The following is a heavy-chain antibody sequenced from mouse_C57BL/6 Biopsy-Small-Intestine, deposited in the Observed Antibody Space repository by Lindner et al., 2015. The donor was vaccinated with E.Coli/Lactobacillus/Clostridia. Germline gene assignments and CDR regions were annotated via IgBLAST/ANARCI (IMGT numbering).Heavy chain of an antibody. Sequence: SVKVSCKASGYNFTTYAIQWVAPGPGQRLEWMGWITTDDGNTRYSEKFQGRVTFTRDTSATTAYLELSSLRSEDTAVYYCARHLPGHGNFDYWGQGTLVTVSP. CDR3: ARHLPGHGNFDY. D-gene: IGHD3-1*01. CDR1: GYNFTTYA. J-gene: IGHJ4*01. V-gene: IGHV1-79*01. CDR2: ITTDDGNT.